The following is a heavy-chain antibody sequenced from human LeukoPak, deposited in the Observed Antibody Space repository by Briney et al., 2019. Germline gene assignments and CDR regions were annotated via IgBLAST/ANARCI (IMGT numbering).Heavy chain of an antibody. J-gene: IGHJ3*02. CDR1: GGTFSSYA. Sequence: ASVKVSCKASGGTFSSYAISWVRQAPGQGLEWMGWISAYNGNTNYAQKLQGRVTMTTDTSTSTAYMELRSLRSDDTAVYYCARGYDGVVVDYRDAFDIWGQGTMVTVSS. V-gene: IGHV1-18*01. D-gene: IGHD3-22*01. CDR3: ARGYDGVVVDYRDAFDI. CDR2: ISAYNGNT.